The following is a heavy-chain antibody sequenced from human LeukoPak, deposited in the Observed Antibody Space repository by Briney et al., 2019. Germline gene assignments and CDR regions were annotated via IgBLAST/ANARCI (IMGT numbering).Heavy chain of an antibody. CDR3: TTLPKYYYDGGFDF. Sequence: GGSLRLSCAASGFTFSSYAMSWVRQAPGKGLEWVSAISGSGGSTYYADSVKGRFTISRDNSKNTLYLQMNSLKTEDTAVYYCTTLPKYYYDGGFDFWGQGTLVTVSS. D-gene: IGHD3-22*01. CDR1: GFTFSSYA. V-gene: IGHV3-23*01. CDR2: ISGSGGST. J-gene: IGHJ4*02.